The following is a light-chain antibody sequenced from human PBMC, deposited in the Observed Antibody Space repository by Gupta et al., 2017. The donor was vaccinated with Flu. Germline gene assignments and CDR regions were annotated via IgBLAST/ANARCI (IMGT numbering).Light chain of an antibody. CDR2: QNS. V-gene: IGLV3-1*01. J-gene: IGLJ3*02. Sequence: SYELTQPPSVSVSPGQTASITCSGDKLGDKYASWYQQKPGQSPKLVIYQNSQRPSGIPERFSGSNSGNTATLTITGTRAMDEADYYCQAWDSYSWVFGGGTKLTVL. CDR1: KLGDKY. CDR3: QAWDSYSWV.